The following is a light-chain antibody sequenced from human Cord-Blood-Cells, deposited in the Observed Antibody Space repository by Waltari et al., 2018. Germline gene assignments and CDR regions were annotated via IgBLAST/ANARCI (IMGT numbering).Light chain of an antibody. Sequence: DTQMTQSPSSLSASVGDRVTITCRASQSISSYLNWYQQKPGKAPKLLIYAPSSLQSGVPSRFSGSGSGTDFTLTISSLQPEDFATYYCQQSYSTTWTFGQGTKVEIK. V-gene: IGKV1-39*01. J-gene: IGKJ1*01. CDR3: QQSYSTTWT. CDR2: APS. CDR1: QSISSY.